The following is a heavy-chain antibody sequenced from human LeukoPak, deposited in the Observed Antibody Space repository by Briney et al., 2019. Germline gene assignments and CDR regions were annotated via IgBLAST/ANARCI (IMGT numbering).Heavy chain of an antibody. Sequence: GGSLRLSCAASGFTFSSYGMHWVRQAPGKGLEWVAFIRYDGSNKYYADSVKGRFTVSRDNSKNTLYLQMNSLRAEDTAVYYCAKEWDTAMGPYYYYYMDVWGKGTTVTVSS. CDR1: GFTFSSYG. D-gene: IGHD5-18*01. CDR2: IRYDGSNK. CDR3: AKEWDTAMGPYYYYYMDV. V-gene: IGHV3-30*02. J-gene: IGHJ6*03.